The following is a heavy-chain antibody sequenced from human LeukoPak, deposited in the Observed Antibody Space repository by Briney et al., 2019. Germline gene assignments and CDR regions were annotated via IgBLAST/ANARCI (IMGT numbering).Heavy chain of an antibody. CDR3: ANEYSKGDI. CDR2: ISGSGGKT. V-gene: IGHV3-23*01. CDR1: GFSFPNYV. D-gene: IGHD4-11*01. Sequence: GGSLRLSCAASGFSFPNYVMSWVRQAPGKGLEWVSAISGSGGKTYYADSVKGRFTISRDNSKNTLYLQMNSLRAEDAAVYYCANEYSKGDIWGQGTMVTVSS. J-gene: IGHJ3*02.